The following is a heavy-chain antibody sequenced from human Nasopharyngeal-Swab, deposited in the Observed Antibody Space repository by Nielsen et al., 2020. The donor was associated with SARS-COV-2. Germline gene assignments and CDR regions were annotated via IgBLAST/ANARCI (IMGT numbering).Heavy chain of an antibody. D-gene: IGHD3-9*01. CDR1: GYTFTSYY. V-gene: IGHV3-30*18. Sequence: SCKASGYTFTSYYMHWVRQAPGKGLEWVAVISYEGSKEYYADSVEGRFTISKDNSKNMVYLQMHSLRTEDTAVYYCAKKWSPFILTWGMDVWGQGTTVTVAS. J-gene: IGHJ6*02. CDR3: AKKWSPFILTWGMDV. CDR2: ISYEGSKE.